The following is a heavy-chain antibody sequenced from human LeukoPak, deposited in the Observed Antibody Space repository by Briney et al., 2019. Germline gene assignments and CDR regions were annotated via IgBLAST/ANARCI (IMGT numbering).Heavy chain of an antibody. J-gene: IGHJ4*02. Sequence: AETLSLTCTVSGGSISTYYWSWIRQPPRRGLEWSGYIYHSGSTKYNPSLKSRVTISVDTSKNQFSLKLNSVTAADTAVYYCARDGYSGNDGLWGQGTLVTVSS. V-gene: IGHV4-59*01. CDR1: GGSISTYY. CDR3: ARDGYSGNDGL. D-gene: IGHD5-12*01. CDR2: IYHSGST.